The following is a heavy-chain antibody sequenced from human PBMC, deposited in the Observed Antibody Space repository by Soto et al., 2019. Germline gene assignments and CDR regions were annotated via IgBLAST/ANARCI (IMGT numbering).Heavy chain of an antibody. Sequence: TETLSLTCAVYGGSFSGYYWSWIRQPPGTGLEWIGEVDHSGSTNYNPSLKSRLTILVDTSKNQCSRKLSAVTAADTAVPYCQRVMRYCRSNSCYSTYYYMDVWGKVTTVPVSS. CDR2: VDHSGST. D-gene: IGHD2-2*02. CDR1: GGSFSGYY. J-gene: IGHJ6*03. V-gene: IGHV4-34*01. CDR3: QRVMRYCRSNSCYSTYYYMDV.